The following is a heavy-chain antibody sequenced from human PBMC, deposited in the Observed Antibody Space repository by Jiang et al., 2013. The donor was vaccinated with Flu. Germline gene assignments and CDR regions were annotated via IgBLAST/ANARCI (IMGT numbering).Heavy chain of an antibody. CDR2: IYPGDSDT. D-gene: IGHD4-17*01. CDR3: AKLEGDYVGLASWMDV. J-gene: IGHJ6*01. Sequence: VQLVESGAVVKKPGDSLKISCEGSGYSFSSYFVAWVRQMPGKGLEWMGVIYPGDSDTKYSPSFQGRVTISADKSISTAYLEWSSLKASDTGIYYCAKLEGDYVGLASWMDVWGPRGPRSPSPQ. V-gene: IGHV5-51*01. CDR1: GYSFSSYF.